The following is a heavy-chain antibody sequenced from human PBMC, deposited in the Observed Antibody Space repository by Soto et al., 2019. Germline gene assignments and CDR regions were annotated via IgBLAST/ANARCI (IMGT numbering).Heavy chain of an antibody. D-gene: IGHD5-18*01. Sequence: EVQLVESGGGLVQPGRSLRLSCAASGFTFDDYAMHWVRQAPGKGLEWVSGISWNSGSIGYADSVKGRFTISRDNSKNTLYLQMNSLRAEDTAVYYCAKVRKGLQLWYPSGGMDVWGQGTTVTVSS. J-gene: IGHJ6*02. V-gene: IGHV3-9*01. CDR1: GFTFDDYA. CDR2: ISWNSGSI. CDR3: AKVRKGLQLWYPSGGMDV.